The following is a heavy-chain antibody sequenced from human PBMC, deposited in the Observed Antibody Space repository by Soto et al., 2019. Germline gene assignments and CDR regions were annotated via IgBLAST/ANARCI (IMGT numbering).Heavy chain of an antibody. Sequence: QVQLQESGPGLVKPSQTLSLTCNVSGGSIGSGGYYWSWIRQHPGKGLEWIAYISYSGNTYYNPSLKSRLALSVDTSKNHFSLKVSSVTAADTAMYYCARGDSSSWYRYFDYWGQGTLVTVSS. J-gene: IGHJ4*02. CDR3: ARGDSSSWYRYFDY. D-gene: IGHD6-13*01. V-gene: IGHV4-31*03. CDR1: GGSIGSGGYY. CDR2: ISYSGNT.